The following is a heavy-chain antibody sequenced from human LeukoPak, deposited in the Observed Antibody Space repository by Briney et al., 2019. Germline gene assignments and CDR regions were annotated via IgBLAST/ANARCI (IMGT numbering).Heavy chain of an antibody. D-gene: IGHD2-2*01. CDR2: INPNSGGT. CDR3: ARGYCSSTSCYFYFDY. V-gene: IGHV1-2*04. J-gene: IGHJ4*02. CDR1: GYSFTSNY. Sequence: ASVKVSCKASGYSFTSNYMHWVRQAPGQGLEWMGWINPNSGGTNYAQKFQGWVTMTRDTSISTAYMELSRLRSDDTAVYYCARGYCSSTSCYFYFDYWGQGTLVTVSS.